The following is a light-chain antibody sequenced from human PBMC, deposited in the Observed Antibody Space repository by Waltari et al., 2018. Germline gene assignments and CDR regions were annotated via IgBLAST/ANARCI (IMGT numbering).Light chain of an antibody. J-gene: IGLJ2*01. CDR3: SSYAGPYVA. CDR1: TSDVCGYNF. V-gene: IGLV2-11*01. CDR2: DVT. Sequence: QSALTQPRSVYGSPGQSVTISCTRTTSDVCGYNFVSWYQQYPCPAPKPIIPDVTKRPAGVPDRCTGSKSGNTGYLPISGVQAENGADYYCSSYAGPYVACGGGTRLTL.